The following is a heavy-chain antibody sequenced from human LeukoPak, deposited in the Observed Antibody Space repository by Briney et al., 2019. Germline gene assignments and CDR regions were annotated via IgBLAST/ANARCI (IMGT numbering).Heavy chain of an antibody. D-gene: IGHD5-24*01. V-gene: IGHV4-59*08. CDR3: ARQRDALYYFDS. CDR2: IYYSGST. CDR1: GGSIRSYY. Sequence: PSETLSLTCTVSGGSIRSYYWSWIRQPPGKGLAWIGYIYYSGSTNYNPSLKSRLTISVDTSKNQFSLKLSSVTAADTAVYYCARQRDALYYFDSWGQGTLVTVSS. J-gene: IGHJ4*02.